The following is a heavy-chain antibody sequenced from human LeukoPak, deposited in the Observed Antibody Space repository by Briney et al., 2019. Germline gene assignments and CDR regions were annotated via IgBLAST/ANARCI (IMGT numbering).Heavy chain of an antibody. CDR1: GFTFSSYA. Sequence: GGSLRLSCAASGFTFSSYAMSWVRQAPGKGLEWVSAISGSGGSTYYADSVKGRFTISRDNSKNTLYPQMNSLRAEDTAVYYCAKEGYYDSSGYYYYYYYYYMDVWGKGTTVTVSS. CDR2: ISGSGGST. V-gene: IGHV3-23*01. D-gene: IGHD3-22*01. CDR3: AKEGYYDSSGYYYYYYYYYMDV. J-gene: IGHJ6*03.